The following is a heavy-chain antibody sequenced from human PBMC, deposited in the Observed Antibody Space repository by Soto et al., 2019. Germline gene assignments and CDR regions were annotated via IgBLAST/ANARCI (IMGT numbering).Heavy chain of an antibody. Sequence: GGSLRLSCAASGFTFSSYAMSWVRQAPGKGLEWVSAISGSGGSTYYADSVKGRFTISRDNSKNTLYLQMNSLRAEDTAVYYCAKAGVLRFLEWLLYFDYWGQGTLVTVSS. J-gene: IGHJ4*02. V-gene: IGHV3-23*01. CDR2: ISGSGGST. D-gene: IGHD3-3*01. CDR1: GFTFSSYA. CDR3: AKAGVLRFLEWLLYFDY.